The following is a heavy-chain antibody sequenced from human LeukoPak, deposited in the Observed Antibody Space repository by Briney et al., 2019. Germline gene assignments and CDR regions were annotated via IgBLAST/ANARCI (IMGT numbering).Heavy chain of an antibody. D-gene: IGHD2-2*02. CDR1: GGSFIGYY. V-gene: IGHV4-34*01. Sequence: SETLSLTCAGYGGSFIGYYWSWIRQPPGKGLEGIGEINHSGSTNYHPSLKSRVTISVDTSKNQFSLKLSSMTAADTAVYYCARAKRCSSTSCYKKGGARWFDPWGQGSLVTVSS. CDR3: ARAKRCSSTSCYKKGGARWFDP. J-gene: IGHJ5*02. CDR2: INHSGST.